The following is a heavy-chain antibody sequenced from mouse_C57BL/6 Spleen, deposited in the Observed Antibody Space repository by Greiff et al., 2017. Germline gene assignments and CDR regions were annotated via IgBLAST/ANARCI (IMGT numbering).Heavy chain of an antibody. Sequence: QVQLQQSGPELVKPGASVKISCKASGYAFSSSWMNWVKQRPGKGLEWIGRIYPGDGDTNYNGKFKGKATLTADKSSSTAYMQLSSLTSEDSAVYFCARADYGSYDAYWGQGTLVTVSA. CDR3: ARADYGSYDAY. CDR2: IYPGDGDT. J-gene: IGHJ3*01. V-gene: IGHV1-82*01. D-gene: IGHD1-1*01. CDR1: GYAFSSSW.